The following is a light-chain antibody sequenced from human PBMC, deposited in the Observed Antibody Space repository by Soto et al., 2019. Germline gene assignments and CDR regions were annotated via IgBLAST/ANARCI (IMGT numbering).Light chain of an antibody. CDR3: ASWDDSLNGPV. J-gene: IGLJ1*01. CDR2: TNT. Sequence: QSVLTQPPSASGTPGQRVTISCSGSSSNVGGNPVNWYQHVPTTAPKLLIYTNTQRPSGVPDRFSGSKSGTSASLAIGGLQSEDEADYYCASWDDSLNGPVFGTGTKVTVL. CDR1: SSNVGGNP. V-gene: IGLV1-44*01.